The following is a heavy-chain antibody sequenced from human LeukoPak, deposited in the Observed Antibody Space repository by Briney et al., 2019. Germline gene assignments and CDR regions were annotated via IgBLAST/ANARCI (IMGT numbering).Heavy chain of an antibody. D-gene: IGHD3-3*01. J-gene: IGHJ4*02. CDR1: GGSFSGYY. V-gene: IGHV4-34*01. CDR2: IYHSGST. Sequence: SETLSLTCAVYGGSFSGYYWSWIRQPPGKGLEWIGKIYHSGSTNYNPSLKSRVTISVDTSENQFSLKLSSVTAADTAVYCCARRSYDFWSGEWADYWGQGTLVTVSS. CDR3: ARRSYDFWSGEWADY.